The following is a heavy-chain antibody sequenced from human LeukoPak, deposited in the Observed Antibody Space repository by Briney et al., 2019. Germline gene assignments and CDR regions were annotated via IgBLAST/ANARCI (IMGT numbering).Heavy chain of an antibody. V-gene: IGHV1-18*01. CDR1: GYTFTSYS. Sequence: ASVTVSCKASGYTFTSYSISWVRQAPGQGLEWMGWISAYNGNTNYAQKLQGRVTMTTDTSTSTAYMELRSLRSDDTAVYYCARDPLGIAAAGTPYFDYWGQGTLVTVSS. D-gene: IGHD6-13*01. CDR2: ISAYNGNT. CDR3: ARDPLGIAAAGTPYFDY. J-gene: IGHJ4*02.